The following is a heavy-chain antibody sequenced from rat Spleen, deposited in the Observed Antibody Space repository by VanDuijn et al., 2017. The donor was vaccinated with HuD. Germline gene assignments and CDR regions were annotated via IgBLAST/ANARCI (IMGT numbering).Heavy chain of an antibody. CDR2: SSNGGDNS. Sequence: EVQLVESGGGLVQPGRSLKLSCAASGFTFSDYNMAWVRQAPKKGLEWVATSSNGGDNSYYRDSVKGRFTISRDNAKSTLYLQMNSLRSEDTATYYCTRDTTAPGYWGQGVMVTVSS. CDR3: TRDTTAPGY. D-gene: IGHD1-6*01. V-gene: IGHV5-7*01. J-gene: IGHJ2*01. CDR1: GFTFSDYN.